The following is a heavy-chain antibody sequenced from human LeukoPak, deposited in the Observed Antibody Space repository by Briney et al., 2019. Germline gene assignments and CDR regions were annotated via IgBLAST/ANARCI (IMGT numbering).Heavy chain of an antibody. D-gene: IGHD2-2*01. J-gene: IGHJ3*02. Sequence: ASVKVSCKASGYTFTGYYMHWVRQAPGQGLEWMGWINPNSGGTNYAQKFQGRVTMTRDTSISTAYMELSRLRSDGTAVYYCARETVVVQNAFDIWGQGTMVTVSS. CDR3: ARETVVVQNAFDI. CDR1: GYTFTGYY. CDR2: INPNSGGT. V-gene: IGHV1-2*02.